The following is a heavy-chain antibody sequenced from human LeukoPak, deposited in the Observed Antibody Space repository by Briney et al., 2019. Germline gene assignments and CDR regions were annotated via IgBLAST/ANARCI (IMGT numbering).Heavy chain of an antibody. CDR3: ARIDYATFDC. D-gene: IGHD3-16*01. V-gene: IGHV4-59*01. CDR2: IYYSGST. Sequence: SETLSLTCTVSGGSINSYYWSWIRQPPRRGLEWIGDIYYSGSTIYNPSLKSRVTISVDTSKNQFSLKLRSVTAADTAVYYCARIDYATFDCWGPGTLVTVSS. J-gene: IGHJ4*02. CDR1: GGSINSYY.